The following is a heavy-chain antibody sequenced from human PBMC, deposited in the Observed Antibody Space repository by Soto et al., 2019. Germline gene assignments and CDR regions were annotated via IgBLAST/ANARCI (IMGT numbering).Heavy chain of an antibody. D-gene: IGHD5-12*01. CDR1: GFSLSTTGVA. CDR2: IYWDDDK. Sequence: QITLKESGPTLVRPTQTLTLTCTFSGFSLSTTGVAVAWIRQPPGEALEWLALIYWDDDKRYNSSLKSRLTITKDTSRDQVVLAMTHMDPMDTATYFCAHSQRGPRDFWGPGILVTVSS. J-gene: IGHJ4*02. V-gene: IGHV2-5*02. CDR3: AHSQRGPRDF.